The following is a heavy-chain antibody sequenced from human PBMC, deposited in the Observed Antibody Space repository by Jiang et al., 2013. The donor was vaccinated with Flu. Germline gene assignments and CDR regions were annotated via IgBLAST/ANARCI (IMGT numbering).Heavy chain of an antibody. D-gene: IGHD3-10*01. CDR3: ARHFMVRGVIDAVDI. CDR1: VGSISSSSFY. Sequence: SGPGLVKPSETLSLTCTVSVGSISSSSFYWGWIRQPPGQGLEWIGSIYYSGSTYYNPSLKSRVTISVDTSKNQFSLKLSSVTAADTAVYYCARHFMVRGVIDAVDIWGLGTMVTVSS. CDR2: IYYSGST. J-gene: IGHJ3*02. V-gene: IGHV4-39*01.